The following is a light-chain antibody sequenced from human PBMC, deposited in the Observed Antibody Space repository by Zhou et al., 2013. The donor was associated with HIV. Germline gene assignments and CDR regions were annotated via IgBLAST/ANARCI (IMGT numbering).Light chain of an antibody. Sequence: EIVMTQSPATLSVSPGERGTLSCRASQSVSSNLAWYQQKPGQAPRLLIYGASTRATGIPARFSGSGSGTDFTLTITRLEPEDFALYYCQQYGGAFTFGGGTKVEIK. CDR2: GAS. V-gene: IGKV3-15*01. CDR1: QSVSSN. CDR3: QQYGGAFT. J-gene: IGKJ4*01.